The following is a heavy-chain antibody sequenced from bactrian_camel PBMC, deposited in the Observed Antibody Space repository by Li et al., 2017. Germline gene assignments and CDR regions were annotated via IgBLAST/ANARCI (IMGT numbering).Heavy chain of an antibody. J-gene: IGHJ6*01. D-gene: IGHD5*01. CDR1: RFLFDDPA. CDR3: AAESAPGWVCGPGDQEDFGY. CDR2: IRSDGHT. Sequence: VQLVESGGGSVQAGGSLRLSCTSPRFLFDDPAVGWYRQAPGNECELVSFIRSDGHTHYADSVKGRFTISADDAEDTLYLQMNSLKPEDTAMYYCAAESAPGWVCGPGDQEDFGYWGQGTQVTVS. V-gene: IGHV3S66*01.